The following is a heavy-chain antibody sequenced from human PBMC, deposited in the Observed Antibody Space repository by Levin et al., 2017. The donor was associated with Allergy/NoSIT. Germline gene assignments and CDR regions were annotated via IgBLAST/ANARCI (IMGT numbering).Heavy chain of an antibody. CDR3: ARIISVSGWDQDS. CDR1: GFSLNTSAMC. J-gene: IGHJ4*02. D-gene: IGHD6-19*01. V-gene: IGHV2-70*17. Sequence: SGPTLVKPTQTLTLTCSFSGFSLNTSAMCVSWVRQPPGKALEWLARIDWDDEKFYSSSLKTRLTISKDTSKNQVVLTMTTMDPVDTATYYCARIISVSGWDQDSWGQGTLVTVSS. CDR2: IDWDDEK.